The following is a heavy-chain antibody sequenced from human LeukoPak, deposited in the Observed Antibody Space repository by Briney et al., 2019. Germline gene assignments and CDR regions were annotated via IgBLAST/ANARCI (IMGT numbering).Heavy chain of an antibody. CDR3: ARVAPYSSSSSVAFDI. Sequence: ASVKVSFKASGYTFTSYYMHWVRQAPGQGLEWMGVINPSGGSTSYAQKFQGRVTMTRDMSTSTVYMELSSLRSEDTAVYYCARVAPYSSSSSVAFDIWGQGTMVTVSS. J-gene: IGHJ3*02. V-gene: IGHV1-46*01. CDR2: INPSGGST. CDR1: GYTFTSYY. D-gene: IGHD6-6*01.